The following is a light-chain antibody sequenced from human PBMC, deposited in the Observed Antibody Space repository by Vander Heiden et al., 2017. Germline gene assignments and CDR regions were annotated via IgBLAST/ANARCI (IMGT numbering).Light chain of an antibody. V-gene: IGKV3-11*02. CDR2: DAS. CDR1: QSVSSY. CDR3: RQHSNRPPIT. Sequence: EIVLTQSPATLSLSPGERATLSCRASQSVSSYLAWYQQKPGQAPRLPIYDASNRATGSPARISSSRCGGEYTITISNLEPEEVAVNYCRQHSNRPPITFGQGTQLEIK. J-gene: IGKJ5*01.